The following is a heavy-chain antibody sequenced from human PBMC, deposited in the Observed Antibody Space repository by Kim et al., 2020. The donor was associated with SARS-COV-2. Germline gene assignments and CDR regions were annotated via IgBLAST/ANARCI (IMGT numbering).Heavy chain of an antibody. D-gene: IGHD1-1*01. J-gene: IGHJ3*02. CDR1: GGSISSSSYY. CDR3: ARHRVQLERRGAVDI. Sequence: SETLSLTCTVSGGSISSSSYYWGWIRQPPGKGLEWIGSIYYSGSTYYNPSLKSRVTISVDTSKNQFSLKLSSVTAADTAVYYCARHRVQLERRGAVDIWGQGTMVTVSS. V-gene: IGHV4-39*01. CDR2: IYYSGST.